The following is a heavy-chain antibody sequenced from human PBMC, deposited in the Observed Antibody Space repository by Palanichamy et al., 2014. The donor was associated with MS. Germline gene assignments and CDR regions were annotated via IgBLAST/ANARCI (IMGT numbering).Heavy chain of an antibody. J-gene: IGHJ4*02. Sequence: EVLLVEVWGRAGSEPGGPVRLSCVPSRFSFASLLDELGPARLQGRGLEWVANINPDGNDKYHLDSVKGRFTISRDNAKDSLHLEMNSLRVEDTAVYYCARWGLTAGLDSWGQGSLVTVSS. CDR2: INPDGNDK. CDR1: RFSFASLL. CDR3: ARWGLTAGLDS. V-gene: IGHV3-7*01. D-gene: IGHD3-10*01.